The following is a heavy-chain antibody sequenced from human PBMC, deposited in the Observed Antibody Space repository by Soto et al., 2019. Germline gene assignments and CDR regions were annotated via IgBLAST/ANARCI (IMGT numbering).Heavy chain of an antibody. CDR1: GDSVSSNSAA. D-gene: IGHD3-16*01. CDR2: TYYRSKWYN. CDR3: AHDVYDYIWERGAFDI. Sequence: PSQTLSLTCAISGDSVSSNSAAWNWIRQSPSRGLEWLGRTYYRSKWYNDYAVSVKSRITINPDTSKNQFSLQLNSVTPEDTAVYYCAHDVYDYIWERGAFDIWGQGTMVTVSS. V-gene: IGHV6-1*01. J-gene: IGHJ3*02.